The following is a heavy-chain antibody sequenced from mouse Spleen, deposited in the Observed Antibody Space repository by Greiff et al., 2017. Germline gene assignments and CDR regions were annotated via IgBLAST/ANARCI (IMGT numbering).Heavy chain of an antibody. CDR1: GYSITSGYY. D-gene: IGHD2-3*01. CDR3: ALYDGYYDYFDY. CDR2: ISYDGSN. J-gene: IGHJ2*01. Sequence: EVHLVESGPGLVKPSQSLSLTCSVTGYSITSGYYWNWIRQFPGNKLEWMGYISYDGSNNYNPSLKNRISITRDTSKNQFFLKLNSVTTEDTATYYCALYDGYYDYFDYWGQGTTLTVSS. V-gene: IGHV3-6*01.